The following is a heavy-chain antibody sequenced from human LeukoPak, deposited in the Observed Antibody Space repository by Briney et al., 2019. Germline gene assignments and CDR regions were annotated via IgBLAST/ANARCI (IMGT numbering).Heavy chain of an antibody. J-gene: IGHJ5*02. CDR1: RYTFTGDY. V-gene: IGHV1-2*02. Sequence: ASVKVSSKASRYTFTGDYRHWVRQAPGQGLEWMGWINPRSGGTKYAQKFQGRVTMTRDTSINTAYMELSRLRSDDTAVYYCAREDIVVVVSATGWFDHWGQGTLVTVSS. CDR2: INPRSGGT. CDR3: AREDIVVVVSATGWFDH. D-gene: IGHD2-15*01.